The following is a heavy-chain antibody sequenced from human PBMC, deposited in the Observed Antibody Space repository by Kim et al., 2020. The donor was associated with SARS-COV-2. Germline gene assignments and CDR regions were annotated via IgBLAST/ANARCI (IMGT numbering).Heavy chain of an antibody. V-gene: IGHV4-34*01. Sequence: SETLSLTCAVYGGSFSGYYWSWIRQPPGKGLEWIGEINHSGSTNYNPSLKSRVTISVDTSKNQFSLKLSSVTAADTAVYYCARGRGFWSGYYTSPLVWG. CDR1: GGSFSGYY. J-gene: IGHJ3*01. CDR2: INHSGST. D-gene: IGHD3-3*01. CDR3: ARGRGFWSGYYTSPLV.